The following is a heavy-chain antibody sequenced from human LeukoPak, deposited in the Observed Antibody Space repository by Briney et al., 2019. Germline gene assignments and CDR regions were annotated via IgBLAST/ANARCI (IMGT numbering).Heavy chain of an antibody. J-gene: IGHJ4*02. V-gene: IGHV4-39*01. CDR3: ARQIWRSDRNYFDH. CDR1: GGSISSSSYY. D-gene: IGHD3-16*02. Sequence: SETLSLTCTVSGGSISSSSYYWGWIRQPPGKGLEWVGSVYHSGTTYHNPSLKSRVTISVDSSKNQFSLKLNSVTAADTAIYDCARQIWRSDRNYFDHWGQGSLVIVSS. CDR2: VYHSGTT.